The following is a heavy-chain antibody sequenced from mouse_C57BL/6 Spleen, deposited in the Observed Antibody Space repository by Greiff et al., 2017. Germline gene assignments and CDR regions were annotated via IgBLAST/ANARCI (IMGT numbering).Heavy chain of an antibody. CDR1: GFTFSDYY. CDR2: ISNGGGST. Sequence: EVKVVESGGGLVQPGGSLKLSCAASGFTFSDYYMYWVRQTPEKRLEWVAYISNGGGSTYYPDTVKGRFTISRDNAKNTLYLQMSRLKSEDTAMYYCARQDLDYWGQGTTLTVSS. J-gene: IGHJ2*01. CDR3: ARQDLDY. V-gene: IGHV5-12*01.